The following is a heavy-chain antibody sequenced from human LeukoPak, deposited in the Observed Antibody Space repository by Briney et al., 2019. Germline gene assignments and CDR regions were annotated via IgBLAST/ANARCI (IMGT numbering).Heavy chain of an antibody. J-gene: IGHJ3*02. V-gene: IGHV3-7*01. CDR1: GFTFNSYY. Sequence: GGSLRLSCAATGFTFNSYYMSWVRQAPGKGLEWVANIKQDGNEKYYVDSVKGGFTISRDNAKNSLYLQMSSLRAEDTAVYYCAMADAFDIWGQGTMVTVSS. CDR2: IKQDGNEK. CDR3: AMADAFDI.